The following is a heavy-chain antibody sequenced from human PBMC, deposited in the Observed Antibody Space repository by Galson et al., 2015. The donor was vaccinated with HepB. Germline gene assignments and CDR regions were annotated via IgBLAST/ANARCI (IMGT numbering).Heavy chain of an antibody. D-gene: IGHD5-18*01. J-gene: IGHJ3*02. CDR2: IYTSGST. CDR3: ASVGYSYGLGGDDAFDI. V-gene: IGHV4-4*07. Sequence: ISSYYWSWIRQPAGKGLEWIGRIYTSGSTNYNPSLKSRVTMSVDTSKNQFSLKLSSVTAADTAVHYCASVGYSYGLGGDDAFDICGQGTMVTVSS. CDR1: ISSYY.